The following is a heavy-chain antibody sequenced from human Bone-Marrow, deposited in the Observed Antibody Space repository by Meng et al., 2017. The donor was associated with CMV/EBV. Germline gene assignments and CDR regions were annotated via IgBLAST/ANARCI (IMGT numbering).Heavy chain of an antibody. CDR2: INSDGSST. CDR3: ARDGQLVPEPEY. V-gene: IGHV3-74*01. CDR1: GFTFSSYW. J-gene: IGHJ4*02. Sequence: GESLKISCAASGFTFSSYWMHWVRQAPGKGPVWVSRINSDGSSTSYADSVKGRCTISRDNAKNTLYLQMNSLRAEDTAVYYCARDGQLVPEPEYCGQGTLVTVSS. D-gene: IGHD6-13*01.